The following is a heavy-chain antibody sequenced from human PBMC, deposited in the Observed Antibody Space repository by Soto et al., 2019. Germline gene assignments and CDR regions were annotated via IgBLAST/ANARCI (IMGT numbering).Heavy chain of an antibody. CDR2: IYYSGTT. D-gene: IGHD3-9*01. V-gene: IGHV4-39*02. CDR1: GDSMSSGTYH. Sequence: PSETLSLTCSVSGDSMSSGTYHWDWIRQPPGKGLEWIGTIYYSGTTHYNPSLKSRVTMTTDISTSTSYLELRGLTSDDTAVYYCTKDAKFDDIYTVYSVNALWGQGTPVPVSP. J-gene: IGHJ4*02. CDR3: TKDAKFDDIYTVYSVNAL.